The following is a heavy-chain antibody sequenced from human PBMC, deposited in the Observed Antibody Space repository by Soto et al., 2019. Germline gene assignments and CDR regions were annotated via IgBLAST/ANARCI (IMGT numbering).Heavy chain of an antibody. V-gene: IGHV4-31*03. CDR2: IYYSGST. CDR3: ARESGYRLGTVHFCYYGLDV. CDR1: GGSISSGGYY. D-gene: IGHD3-16*02. Sequence: LSLTCTVSGGSISSGGYYWSWIRQHPGKGLEWIGYIYYSGSTYYNPSLKSRVTISVDTSKNQFSLKLSSVTAADTAVYYCARESGYRLGTVHFCYYGLDVWGQGTTGTVSS. J-gene: IGHJ6*02.